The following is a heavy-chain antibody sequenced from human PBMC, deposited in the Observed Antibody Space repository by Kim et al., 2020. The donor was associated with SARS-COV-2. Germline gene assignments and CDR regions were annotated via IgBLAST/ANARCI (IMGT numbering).Heavy chain of an antibody. V-gene: IGHV3-30*04. CDR1: GFTFSSYA. Sequence: GGSLRLSCAASGFTFSSYAMHWVRQAPGKGLEWVAVISYDGSNKYYADSVKGRFTISRDNSKNTQNLQMNSLRAEDTAVYYCARDRSGSYFGGFDPWGQGTLVTVSS. CDR2: ISYDGSNK. J-gene: IGHJ5*02. D-gene: IGHD3-10*01. CDR3: ARDRSGSYFGGFDP.